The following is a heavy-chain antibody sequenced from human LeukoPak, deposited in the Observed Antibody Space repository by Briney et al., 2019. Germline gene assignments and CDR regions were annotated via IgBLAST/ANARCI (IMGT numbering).Heavy chain of an antibody. J-gene: IGHJ6*03. CDR3: ASRSSYSSSSGSYYYYMDV. CDR2: IIPIFGTA. V-gene: IGHV1-69*13. CDR1: GYTFTSYD. D-gene: IGHD6-6*01. Sequence: GASVKVSCKASGYTFTSYDINWVRQATGQGLEWMGGIIPIFGTANYAQKFQGRVTITADESTSTAYMELSSLRSEDTAVYYCASRSSYSSSSGSYYYYMDVWGKGTTVTVSS.